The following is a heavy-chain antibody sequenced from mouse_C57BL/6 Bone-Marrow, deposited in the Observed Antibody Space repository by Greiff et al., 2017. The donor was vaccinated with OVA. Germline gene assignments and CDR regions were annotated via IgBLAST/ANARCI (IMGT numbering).Heavy chain of an antibody. Sequence: EVQVVESGPGLVKPSQSLSLTCSVTGYSITSGYYWNWIRQFPGNKLEWMGYISYDGSNNYNPSIKNRISITRDTSKNQFFLKLNSVTTEDTATYYCARVWLRYYFGYWGQGTTLTVSS. CDR1: GYSITSGYY. D-gene: IGHD2-2*01. CDR3: ARVWLRYYFGY. J-gene: IGHJ2*01. V-gene: IGHV3-6*01. CDR2: ISYDGSN.